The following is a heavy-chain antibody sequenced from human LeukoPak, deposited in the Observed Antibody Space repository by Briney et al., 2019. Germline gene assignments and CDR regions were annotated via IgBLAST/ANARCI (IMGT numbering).Heavy chain of an antibody. CDR2: INPSVGST. Sequence: ASVKVSCKASGGTLSSYAISWVRQAPGQGLEWMGIINPSVGSTTYAQKFQDRVTLTRDTSTSTVYMELSSLRSEDTAIYFCVRGGYDFSSGYYPSRWGQGTLVTVSS. J-gene: IGHJ4*02. D-gene: IGHD3-3*01. CDR3: VRGGYDFSSGYYPSR. CDR1: GGTLSSYA. V-gene: IGHV1-46*01.